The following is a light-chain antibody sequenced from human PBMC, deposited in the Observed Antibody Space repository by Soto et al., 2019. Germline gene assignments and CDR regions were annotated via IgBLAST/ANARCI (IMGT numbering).Light chain of an antibody. Sequence: EIVLTQSPATLSLSPGERATLSCRASQSVTTYLSWYQQKPGQAPRLLIYDASIRATDIPARFSGSGSGTDFTLTITSLEPEDFAVYYCQHRGNWPRTFGQGTKLEIK. CDR3: QHRGNWPRT. CDR1: QSVTTY. J-gene: IGKJ2*01. V-gene: IGKV3-11*01. CDR2: DAS.